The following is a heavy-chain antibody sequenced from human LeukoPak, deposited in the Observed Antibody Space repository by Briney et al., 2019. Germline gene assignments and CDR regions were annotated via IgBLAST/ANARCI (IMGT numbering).Heavy chain of an antibody. CDR1: GGSISSSSYY. CDR3: ARDLVYSGYDYFDY. Sequence: SETLSLTCTVSGGSISSSSYYWGWIRQPPGKGLEWIGSIYYSGSTNYSPSLKSRVTISVDTSKNQFSLKLSSVTAADTAVYYCARDLVYSGYDYFDYWGQGTLVTVSS. J-gene: IGHJ4*02. V-gene: IGHV4-39*07. CDR2: IYYSGST. D-gene: IGHD5-12*01.